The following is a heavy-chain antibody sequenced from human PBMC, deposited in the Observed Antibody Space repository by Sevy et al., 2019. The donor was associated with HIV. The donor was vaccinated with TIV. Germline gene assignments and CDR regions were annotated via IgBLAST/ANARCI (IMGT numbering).Heavy chain of an antibody. Sequence: ASVKVSCKASGDTFTRHYMHWVRQAPGQGLEWMGIIDPSGDNANYTQKFQGRLTMTRDTSTSTAYMELSSLRSEDTAVYYCGRADHTQHFDSWGQGTLVTVSS. CDR2: IDPSGDNA. V-gene: IGHV1-46*01. J-gene: IGHJ4*02. CDR1: GDTFTRHY. D-gene: IGHD2-2*02. CDR3: GRADHTQHFDS.